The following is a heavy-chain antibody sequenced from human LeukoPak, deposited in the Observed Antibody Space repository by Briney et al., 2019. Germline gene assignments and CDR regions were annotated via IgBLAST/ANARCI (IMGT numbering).Heavy chain of an antibody. J-gene: IGHJ6*02. CDR2: IHYSGRP. V-gene: IGHV4-59*11. CDR3: ARFGVDYDMDV. CDR1: GGSISGHY. Sequence: SETPPLTCTVSGGSISGHYWTWIRQPPGKGLEWIGQIHYSGRPDYNPSLKSRVTISVDTSKNQLSLKVTSVTGADTAVYYCARFGVDYDMDVWGQGTTVTVSS. D-gene: IGHD3-16*01.